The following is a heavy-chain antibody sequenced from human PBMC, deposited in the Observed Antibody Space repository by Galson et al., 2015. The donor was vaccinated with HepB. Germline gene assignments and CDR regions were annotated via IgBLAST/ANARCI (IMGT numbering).Heavy chain of an antibody. CDR2: IYPGDSDT. J-gene: IGHJ5*02. CDR3: ARRAAAVDLISLANWFDP. V-gene: IGHV5-51*01. Sequence: QSGAEVKKPGESLKISCKGSGYSFTSYWIGWVRQMPGKGLEWMGIIYPGDSDTRYSPSFQGQVTISADKSISTAYLQWSSLKASDTAMYYCARRAAAVDLISLANWFDPWGQGTLVTVSS. D-gene: IGHD6-13*01. CDR1: GYSFTSYW.